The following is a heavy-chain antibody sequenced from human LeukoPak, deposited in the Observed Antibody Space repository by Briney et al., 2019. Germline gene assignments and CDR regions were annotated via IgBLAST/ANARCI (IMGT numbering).Heavy chain of an antibody. CDR2: IKEDGSAT. Sequence: GGSLRLSCAASGFTFGTYWMTWVRQAPGKGPEWVANIKEDGSATYYVDSVKGRFTISRDNAKKSLYLQMNSLRAEDTAVYYCARDSPGYLAYDSWGQGTLVTVSS. D-gene: IGHD1-1*01. J-gene: IGHJ4*02. CDR1: GFTFGTYW. CDR3: ARDSPGYLAYDS. V-gene: IGHV3-7*04.